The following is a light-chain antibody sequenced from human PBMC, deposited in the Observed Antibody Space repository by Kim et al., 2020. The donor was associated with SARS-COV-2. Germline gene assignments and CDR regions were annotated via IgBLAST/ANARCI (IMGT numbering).Light chain of an antibody. Sequence: ASTGDRVTITCRASQGISSCLAWYQQKPGKAPKRLIYAASTLQSGVPSRFSGSGSGTDFTLTISCLQSEDFATYYCQQYYSYPITFGQGTLLEIK. J-gene: IGKJ5*01. CDR1: QGISSC. CDR3: QQYYSYPIT. V-gene: IGKV1-8*01. CDR2: AAS.